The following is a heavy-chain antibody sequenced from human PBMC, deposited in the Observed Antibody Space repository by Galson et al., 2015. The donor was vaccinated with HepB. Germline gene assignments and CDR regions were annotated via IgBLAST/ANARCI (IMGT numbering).Heavy chain of an antibody. J-gene: IGHJ4*02. CDR3: ARTTWRDKNWPIFDS. V-gene: IGHV3-23*01. D-gene: IGHD1-1*01. CDR2: LTGSSDIT. CDR1: GFTFSRNA. Sequence: SLRLSCAASGFTFSRNAMSWVRQAPGKGLEWVSSLTGSSDITNIADSAKGRFSISRDNSKNTLYLQMNSLRVEDTAFYYCARTTWRDKNWPIFDSWGQGTLVTFSS.